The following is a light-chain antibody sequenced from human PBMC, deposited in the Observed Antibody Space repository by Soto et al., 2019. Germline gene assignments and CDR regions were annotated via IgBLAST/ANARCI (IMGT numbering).Light chain of an antibody. J-gene: IGKJ1*01. CDR2: SAS. CDR3: QQDNSFPRT. CDR1: QAISTW. Sequence: DIQMTQSPSSVSASVGDRVTITCRASQAISTWLAWYQQNPGKAPKLLIYSASNLQSGVPSRFSGSGSGTDFTLTISSLQPEEFATYYCQQDNSFPRTFGQGTKVEIK. V-gene: IGKV1D-12*01.